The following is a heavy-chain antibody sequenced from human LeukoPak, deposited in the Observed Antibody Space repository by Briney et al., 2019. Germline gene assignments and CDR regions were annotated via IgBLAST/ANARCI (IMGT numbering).Heavy chain of an antibody. V-gene: IGHV3-7*01. CDR3: ASHPGPYGSGSYYLPLLPTSSYYHGMDV. CDR2: IKQDGSEK. CDR1: GFTFSSYW. Sequence: GGSLRLSCAASGFTFSSYWMSWVRQAPGKGLEWVANIKQDGSEKYYVDSVKGRFTISRDNAKNSLYLQMNSLRAEDTAVYYCASHPGPYGSGSYYLPLLPTSSYYHGMDVWGQGTTVTVSS. D-gene: IGHD3-10*01. J-gene: IGHJ6*02.